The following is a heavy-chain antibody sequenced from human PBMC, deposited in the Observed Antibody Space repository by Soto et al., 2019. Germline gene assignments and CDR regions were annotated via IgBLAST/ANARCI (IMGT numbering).Heavy chain of an antibody. CDR3: VRGSRQKLTST. Sequence: SAVKPSCKASGGTFSSYRINWVRQAPGQGLEWVGGIVPIYRTADYAQKFQGRVTITADESARTSYMELRSLKSQDTAVYYGVRGSRQKLTSTWGQRSPVLVSS. D-gene: IGHD2-2*01. CDR2: IVPIYRTA. V-gene: IGHV1-69*13. CDR1: GGTFSSYR. J-gene: IGHJ4*02.